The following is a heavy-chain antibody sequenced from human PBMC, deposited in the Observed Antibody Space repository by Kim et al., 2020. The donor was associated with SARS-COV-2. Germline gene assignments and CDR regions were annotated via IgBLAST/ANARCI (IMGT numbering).Heavy chain of an antibody. D-gene: IGHD2-8*01. V-gene: IGHV3-30*04. Sequence: GGSLRLSCAASGFTFSSYAMHWVRQAPGKGLEWVAVISYDGSNKYYADSVKGRFTISRDNSKNTLYLQMNSLRAEDTAVYYCARVSEGYFTPFDYWGQGTLVTVSS. J-gene: IGHJ4*02. CDR2: ISYDGSNK. CDR1: GFTFSSYA. CDR3: ARVSEGYFTPFDY.